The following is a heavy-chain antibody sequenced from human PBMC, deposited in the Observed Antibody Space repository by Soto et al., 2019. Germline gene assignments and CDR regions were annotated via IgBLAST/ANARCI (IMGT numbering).Heavy chain of an antibody. Sequence: PSETLSLICTVSGASISSGDYFWSWIRQSPGKGLEWIGYIYDSGSSYYNPSLKSRVSMSVDTSKNQFSLKLSSVTAADTAVYYCAREKGYISGPKNFDYWGQGTLVTVSS. V-gene: IGHV4-30-4*01. J-gene: IGHJ4*02. D-gene: IGHD5-12*01. CDR1: GASISSGDYF. CDR3: AREKGYISGPKNFDY. CDR2: IYDSGSS.